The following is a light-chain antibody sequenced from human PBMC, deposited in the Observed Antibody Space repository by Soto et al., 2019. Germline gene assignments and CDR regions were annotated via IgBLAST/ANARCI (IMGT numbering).Light chain of an antibody. J-gene: IGKJ4*01. CDR3: QHAASCPVS. CDR2: AAS. V-gene: IGKV1-12*01. CDR1: QGISSW. Sequence: TQMTQSPSSVSASVGDRVTITCRASQGISSWLAWYQQKPGKAPRLLIYAASSLQSGLPSRFSGSGSGTDFNLTITSLQPEDVATYDCQHAASCPVSFGGGTNVENK.